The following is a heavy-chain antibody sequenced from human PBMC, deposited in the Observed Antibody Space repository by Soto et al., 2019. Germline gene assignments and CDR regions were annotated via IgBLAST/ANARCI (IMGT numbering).Heavy chain of an antibody. D-gene: IGHD7-27*01. CDR2: INHSGST. V-gene: IGHV4-34*01. CDR3: ARGWGRLFDY. J-gene: IGHJ4*02. CDR1: GGSFSGYY. Sequence: QVQLQQWGAGLLKPSETLSLTCAVYGGSFSGYYWNWIRQPPGKGLEWIGEINHSGSTNYNPSLKTRVTLSVHTSKNQFSLKLSSVNAADTAVYYCARGWGRLFDYWGQGTLVTVSS.